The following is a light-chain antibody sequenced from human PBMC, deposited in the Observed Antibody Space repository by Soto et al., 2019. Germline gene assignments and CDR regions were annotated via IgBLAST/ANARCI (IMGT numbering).Light chain of an antibody. CDR2: DVS. Sequence: QSVLAQPASVSGSPGQSITISCTGTSSDVGGYNYVSWYQQHPGKAPKFMIYDVSNRPSGVSNRFSGSKSGNTASQTISGLQAEDEADYYCCSYTTSNTRQIVFGTGTKVTVL. J-gene: IGLJ1*01. CDR1: SSDVGGYNY. V-gene: IGLV2-14*01. CDR3: CSYTTSNTRQIV.